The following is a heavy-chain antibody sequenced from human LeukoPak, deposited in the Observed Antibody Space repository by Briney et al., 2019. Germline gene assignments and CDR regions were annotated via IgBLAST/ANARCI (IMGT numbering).Heavy chain of an antibody. CDR1: GGSFSGYY. D-gene: IGHD1-1*01. V-gene: IGHV4-34*01. CDR2: INHSGST. Sequence: SETLSLTCAVYGGSFSGYYWSWIRQPPGKGLEWIGEINHSGSTNYNPSLKSRVTTSVDTSKNQFSLKLSSVTAADTAVYYCARHDRYYYYYYYMDVWAKGPRSPSP. J-gene: IGHJ6*03. CDR3: ARHDRYYYYYYYMDV.